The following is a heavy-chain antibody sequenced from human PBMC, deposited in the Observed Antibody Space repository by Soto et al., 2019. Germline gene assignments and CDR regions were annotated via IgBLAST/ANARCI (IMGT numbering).Heavy chain of an antibody. V-gene: IGHV1-18*04. CDR1: GYTFTSYG. D-gene: IGHD2-15*01. CDR2: ISAYNGNT. Sequence: VASVKVSCKASGYTFTSYGISWVRQAPGQGLEWMGWISAYNGNTNYAQKLQGRVTMTTDTSTSTAYMELRSLRSDDTAVYYCARDGPDMGGYYSYGMDVWGQGTTVTVSS. J-gene: IGHJ6*02. CDR3: ARDGPDMGGYYSYGMDV.